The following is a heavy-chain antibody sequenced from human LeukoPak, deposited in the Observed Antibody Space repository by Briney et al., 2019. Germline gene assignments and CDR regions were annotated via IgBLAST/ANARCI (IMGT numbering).Heavy chain of an antibody. Sequence: PGGSLRLSCAASGFTFSSYCMSWVRPARGKGLEWVGNIKQDGSEEYYVDSVKGRSTISRDNAMNSLYVQMNSLRAEDTAVYYCASERTGKVARYWGQGTLVTVSS. J-gene: IGHJ4*02. V-gene: IGHV3-7*05. CDR3: ASERTGKVARY. CDR2: IKQDGSEE. CDR1: GFTFSSYC. D-gene: IGHD5-12*01.